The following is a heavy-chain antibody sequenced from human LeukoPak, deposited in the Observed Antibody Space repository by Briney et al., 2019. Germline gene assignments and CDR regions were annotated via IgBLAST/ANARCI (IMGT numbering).Heavy chain of an antibody. Sequence: PGGSLRLSCAASGFTFSSYWMHWVRQAPGKGLVWVSRINYDGSYTNYADSVKGRFTISRDNAKNTLYLQMNSLRAGDTAVYYCATSYYYDSSGAPDAFDIWGQGTMVTVSS. CDR1: GFTFSSYW. CDR2: INYDGSYT. D-gene: IGHD3-22*01. J-gene: IGHJ3*02. V-gene: IGHV3-74*01. CDR3: ATSYYYDSSGAPDAFDI.